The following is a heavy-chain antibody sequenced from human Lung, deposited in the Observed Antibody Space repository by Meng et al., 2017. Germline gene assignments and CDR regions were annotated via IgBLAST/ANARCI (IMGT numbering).Heavy chain of an antibody. V-gene: IGHV1-18*01. Sequence: QVHRGQAGREGKKPGASGKVSCKASGYTFTTYGISWLRQAPGQGLEWMGWIDPGNGNRDFAEKFQDRLTMSNDTSSSTVYMELTRLTSDDTAVYYCARDRQWLFDYWGQGALVTVSS. J-gene: IGHJ4*02. CDR3: ARDRQWLFDY. CDR2: IDPGNGNR. D-gene: IGHD6-19*01. CDR1: GYTFTTYG.